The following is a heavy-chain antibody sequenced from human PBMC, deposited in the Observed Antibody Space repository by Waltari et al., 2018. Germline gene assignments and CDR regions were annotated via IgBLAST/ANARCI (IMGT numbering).Heavy chain of an antibody. Sequence: QVQLQQSGPGLVKPSPTLSLTCTIPGDSVSSNNAAWSWIRQSPSRGLEWLGRTYYRSKWYYNYALSVQSRVTINPDTSTNQFSLQLTSVTPEDTAVYYCARIYCTGGTCARTFDYWGQGTLVTVSS. CDR2: TYYRSKWYY. CDR3: ARIYCTGGTCARTFDY. D-gene: IGHD2-8*02. V-gene: IGHV6-1*01. J-gene: IGHJ4*02. CDR1: GDSVSSNNAA.